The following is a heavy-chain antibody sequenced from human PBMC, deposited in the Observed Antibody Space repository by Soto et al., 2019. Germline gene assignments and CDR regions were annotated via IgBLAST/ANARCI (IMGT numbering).Heavy chain of an antibody. CDR1: GGSFSGYS. Sequence: PSETLSLTCAVYGGSFSGYSWSWIRPPPGKGLEWIGEINHSVITNYNPSLKSRVTISVDTSKNQFSLKLSSVTAADTAVYYCARGRYYDFWSGYNNYYYYGMDVWGQGTTVTVSS. CDR3: ARGRYYDFWSGYNNYYYYGMDV. D-gene: IGHD3-3*01. V-gene: IGHV4-34*01. CDR2: INHSVIT. J-gene: IGHJ6*02.